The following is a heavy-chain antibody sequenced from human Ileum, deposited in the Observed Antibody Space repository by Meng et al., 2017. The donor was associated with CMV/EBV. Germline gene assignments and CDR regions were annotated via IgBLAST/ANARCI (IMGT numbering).Heavy chain of an antibody. CDR1: GGSISSSRYY. CDR3: ARRDYSGSYYD. CDR2: IYYSGST. V-gene: IGHV4-39*01. D-gene: IGHD1-26*01. Sequence: CTVSGGSISSSRYYWGWIRQPPGKGLEWIGSIYYSGSTYYNPSLKSRVTISVDTSKNQFSLKLSSVTAADTAVYYCARRDYSGSYYDWGQGTLVTVSS. J-gene: IGHJ4*02.